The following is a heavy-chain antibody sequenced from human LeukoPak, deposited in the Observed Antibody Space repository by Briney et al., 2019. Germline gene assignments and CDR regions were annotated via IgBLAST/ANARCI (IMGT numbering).Heavy chain of an antibody. V-gene: IGHV4-38-2*02. CDR3: ARGSRGSGTYYTWFDP. CDR1: GYSISSDYY. CDR2: IYHTGTT. Sequence: PSETLSLTCTVSGYSISSDYYWCWIRQSPGKGPEWIGSIYHTGTTYYNPSLKSRVTISVDTSKNQFSLKVTSVTAAETAVYYCARGSRGSGTYYTWFDPWGQGTLVTVSS. D-gene: IGHD1-26*01. J-gene: IGHJ5*02.